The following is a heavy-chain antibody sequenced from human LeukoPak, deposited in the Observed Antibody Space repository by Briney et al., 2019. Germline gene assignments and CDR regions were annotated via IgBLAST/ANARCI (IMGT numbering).Heavy chain of an antibody. CDR2: ISWNSGSI. J-gene: IGHJ6*03. Sequence: PGRSLRLSCAASGFTFDDYAMHWVRQAPGKGLEWVSGISWNSGSIGYADSVKGRFTISRDNAKNSLYLQMNSLRAEDTAVYYCAKSAGTPLYFYMDVWGKGTTVTVSS. D-gene: IGHD1-26*01. V-gene: IGHV3-9*01. CDR3: AKSAGTPLYFYMDV. CDR1: GFTFDDYA.